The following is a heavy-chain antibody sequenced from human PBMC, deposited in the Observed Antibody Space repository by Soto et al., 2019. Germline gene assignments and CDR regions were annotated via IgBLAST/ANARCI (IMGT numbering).Heavy chain of an antibody. J-gene: IGHJ6*03. Sequence: QVQLVESGGGVVQPGRALRLSCAASGFTFSSYGMHWVRQAPGKGLEWVAVISYDGSNKYYADSVKGRFTISRDNSKNQLYLQMNSLRAEGTAVYYFATLAVAGSRYYLDVWGKGTTVTVSS. CDR1: GFTFSSYG. V-gene: IGHV3-30*03. CDR3: ATLAVAGSRYYLDV. D-gene: IGHD6-19*01. CDR2: ISYDGSNK.